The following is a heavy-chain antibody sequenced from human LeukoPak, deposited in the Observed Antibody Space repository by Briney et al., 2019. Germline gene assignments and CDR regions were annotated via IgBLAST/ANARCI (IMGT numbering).Heavy chain of an antibody. Sequence: SETLSLTCAVYGGSFSGYYWNWIRQPPGKGLEWIGEINHSGSTNYNPSLKSRVTISVDTSKNQFSLKLSSVTAADTAVYYCARGRQAGYGSGSYKFDYWGQGTLVTVSS. CDR3: ARGRQAGYGSGSYKFDY. V-gene: IGHV4-34*01. CDR2: INHSGST. D-gene: IGHD3-10*01. J-gene: IGHJ4*02. CDR1: GGSFSGYY.